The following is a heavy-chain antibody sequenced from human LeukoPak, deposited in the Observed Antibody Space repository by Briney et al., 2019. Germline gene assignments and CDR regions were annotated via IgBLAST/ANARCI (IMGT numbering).Heavy chain of an antibody. Sequence: ASVKVSCKASGYSFTSYAMHWVRQAPGQRLEWLGWINAGNGNTKYSQKFQGRVTITRDTSASTAYMELSSLRSEDTAVYYCARAPYYDILTGYYNWFDPWGQGTLVTVSS. D-gene: IGHD3-9*01. CDR2: INAGNGNT. J-gene: IGHJ5*02. CDR1: GYSFTSYA. CDR3: ARAPYYDILTGYYNWFDP. V-gene: IGHV1-3*01.